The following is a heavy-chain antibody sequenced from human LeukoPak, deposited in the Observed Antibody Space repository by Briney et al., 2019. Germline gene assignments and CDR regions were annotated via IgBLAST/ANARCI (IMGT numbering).Heavy chain of an antibody. J-gene: IGHJ6*03. CDR3: ARDGSTVTTFYYYYYMDV. CDR2: INTNTGNP. V-gene: IGHV7-4-1*02. Sequence: GASVKVSCKASGYTFTSYAMNWVRQAPGQGLEWMGRINTNTGNPTYAQGFTGRFVFSLDTSVSTAYLQISSLKAEDTAVYYCARDGSTVTTFYYYYYMDVWGKGTTVTVSS. D-gene: IGHD4-11*01. CDR1: GYTFTSYA.